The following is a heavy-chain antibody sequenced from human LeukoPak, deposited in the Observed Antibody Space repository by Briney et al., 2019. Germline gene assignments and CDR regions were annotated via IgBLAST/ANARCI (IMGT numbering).Heavy chain of an antibody. CDR1: GFTFSSYA. D-gene: IGHD3-9*01. Sequence: GGSLRLSCAASGFTFSSYAMHWVRQAPGKGLEWVAVISYDGSNKYYADSVKGRFTISRDNSKNTLYLQMNSLRAEDTAVYYCARDYMDYDILTGYTSRRVFDYWGQGTLVTVSS. CDR3: ARDYMDYDILTGYTSRRVFDY. CDR2: ISYDGSNK. J-gene: IGHJ4*02. V-gene: IGHV3-30-3*01.